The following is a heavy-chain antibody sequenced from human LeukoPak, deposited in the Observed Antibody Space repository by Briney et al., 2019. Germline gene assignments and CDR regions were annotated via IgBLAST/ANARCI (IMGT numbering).Heavy chain of an antibody. CDR1: GFTFSSYA. D-gene: IGHD3-10*01. V-gene: IGHV3-23*01. Sequence: AGGSLRLSCAASGFTFSSYAMSWVRQAPGKGLEWVSAISGSGGGTYYADSVKGRFTISRDNSKNTLYLQMNSLRAEDTAVYYCAKSFRGGYYYYYGMDVWGQGTTVTVSS. CDR3: AKSFRGGYYYYYGMDV. CDR2: ISGSGGGT. J-gene: IGHJ6*02.